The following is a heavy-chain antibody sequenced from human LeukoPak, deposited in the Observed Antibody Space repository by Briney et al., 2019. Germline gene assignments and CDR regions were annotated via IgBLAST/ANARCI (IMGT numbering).Heavy chain of an antibody. D-gene: IGHD1-26*01. J-gene: IGHJ3*02. Sequence: PGGSLRLSCAASGFTFSSYSMNWVRQAPGKGLEWVSSISSSSSYIYYADSVKGRFTISRDNAKNSLYLQMNSLRAEDTAVYYCARVHIKSIVGATGAFDIWGQGTMVTVPS. CDR2: ISSSSSYI. CDR1: GFTFSSYS. CDR3: ARVHIKSIVGATGAFDI. V-gene: IGHV3-21*01.